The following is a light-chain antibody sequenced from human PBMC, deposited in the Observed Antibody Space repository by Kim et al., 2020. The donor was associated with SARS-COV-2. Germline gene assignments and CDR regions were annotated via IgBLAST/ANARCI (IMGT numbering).Light chain of an antibody. CDR3: NSRDSSGNWV. V-gene: IGLV3-19*01. CDR2: GKN. Sequence: SSELTQDPAVSVALGQTVRITCQGDSLRNYYASWYQQKPGQAPVLVIYGKNNRPSGIPDRFSGSTSGNTASLTITGAQAEDEADYYCNSRDSSGNWVFGGGTKLTVL. J-gene: IGLJ3*02. CDR1: SLRNYY.